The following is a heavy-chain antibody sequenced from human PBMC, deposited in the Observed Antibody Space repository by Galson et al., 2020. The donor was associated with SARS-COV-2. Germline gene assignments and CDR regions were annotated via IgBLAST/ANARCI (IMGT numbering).Heavy chain of an antibody. J-gene: IGHJ5*02. CDR1: GYSFTSYW. D-gene: IGHD1-1*01. V-gene: IGHV5-10-1*01. CDR3: ARARPPAGTFDP. CDR2: IDPSDSYT. Sequence: HGESLKIPCKGSGYSFTSYWNSRVRPIPGKGLERMGRIDPSDSYTNYSPSFQGHVTIPADKSISTAYLQWRSLKAPDTAMYYCARARPPAGTFDPWGQGTLVTVSS.